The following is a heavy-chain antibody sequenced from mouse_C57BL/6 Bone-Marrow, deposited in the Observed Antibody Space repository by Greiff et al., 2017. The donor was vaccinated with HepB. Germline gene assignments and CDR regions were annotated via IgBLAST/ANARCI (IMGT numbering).Heavy chain of an antibody. CDR1: GYAFSSSW. V-gene: IGHV1-82*01. Sequence: VQLQQSGPELVKPGASVKISCKASGYAFSSSWMNWVKQRPGKGLEWIGRIYPGDGDTNYNGKFKGKATLTADKSSSTAYMQLSSLTSEDSAVYFCARVYDGYYRANAMDYWGQGTSVTVSS. CDR2: IYPGDGDT. J-gene: IGHJ4*01. CDR3: ARVYDGYYRANAMDY. D-gene: IGHD2-3*01.